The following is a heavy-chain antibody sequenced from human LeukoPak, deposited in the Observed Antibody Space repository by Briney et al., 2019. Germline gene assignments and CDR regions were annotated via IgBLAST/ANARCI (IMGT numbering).Heavy chain of an antibody. D-gene: IGHD1-26*01. V-gene: IGHV3-11*01. Sequence: LPLTCTVSGYSISSGYYWGWIRQAPGKGLEWVSYISSSGSTIYYADSVKGRFTISRDNAKNSLYLQMNSLRAEDTAVYYCASRGSYFGFDDYWGQGTLVTVSS. CDR2: ISSSGSTI. CDR3: ASRGSYFGFDDY. CDR1: GYSISSGYY. J-gene: IGHJ4*02.